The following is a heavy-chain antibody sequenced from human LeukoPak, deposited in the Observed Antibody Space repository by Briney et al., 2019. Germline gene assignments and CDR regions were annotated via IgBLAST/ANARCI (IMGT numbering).Heavy chain of an antibody. CDR2: MKKDGSET. Sequence: PVGSLRLSCVVSGFTFSSYSMIWVRQAPGKGLQWVANMKKDGSETKYVDSVKGRFTISRDNAKNSLYLQMNSLRAEDTAVYYCGRHRSGSGTYFIDYWGQGTLVSASS. D-gene: IGHD3-10*01. V-gene: IGHV3-7*01. CDR3: GRHRSGSGTYFIDY. J-gene: IGHJ4*02. CDR1: GFTFSSYS.